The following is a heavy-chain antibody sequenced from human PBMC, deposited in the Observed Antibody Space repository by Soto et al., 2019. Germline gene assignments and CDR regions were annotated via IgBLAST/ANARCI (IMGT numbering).Heavy chain of an antibody. Sequence: QLQLQESGSGLVKPSQTLSLTCAVSGGSISSGGYSWSWIRQPPGKGLEWIGYIYHSGSTYYNPSLKSRVTISVDRSKNQFSLKLSSVTAADTAVYYCASRSSGYPSASEYFQHWGQGTLVTVSS. CDR3: ASRSSGYPSASEYFQH. CDR2: IYHSGST. CDR1: GGSISSGGYS. D-gene: IGHD3-22*01. V-gene: IGHV4-30-2*01. J-gene: IGHJ1*01.